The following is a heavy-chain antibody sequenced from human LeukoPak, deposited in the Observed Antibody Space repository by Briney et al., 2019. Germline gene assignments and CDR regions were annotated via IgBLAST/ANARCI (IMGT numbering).Heavy chain of an antibody. CDR2: IYHSGST. D-gene: IGHD3-3*01. V-gene: IGHV4-38-2*01. J-gene: IGHJ4*02. CDR3: ARQGYYDLWSGYRDEGY. Sequence: PSETLSLTCAVSGYSISSGYYWGWIRQPPGKGLEWIGSIYHSGSTYYNPSLKSRVTISVDTSKNQFSLKLSSVTAADTAVYYCARQGYYDLWSGYRDEGYWGQGTLVTVSS. CDR1: GYSISSGYY.